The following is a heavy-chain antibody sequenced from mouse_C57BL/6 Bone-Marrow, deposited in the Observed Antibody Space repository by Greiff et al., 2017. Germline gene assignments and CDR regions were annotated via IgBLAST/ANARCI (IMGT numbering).Heavy chain of an antibody. CDR3: ARDHNGPDY. V-gene: IGHV5-4*01. J-gene: IGHJ2*01. CDR2: ISDGGSYT. D-gene: IGHD1-1*01. Sequence: EVQVVESGGGLVKPGGSLKLSCAASGFTFSSYAMSWVRQTPEKRLEWVATISDGGSYTYYPDNVKGRFTISRDNAKNNLYLQMSHLKSEDTAMYYCARDHNGPDYWGQGTTLTVSS. CDR1: GFTFSSYA.